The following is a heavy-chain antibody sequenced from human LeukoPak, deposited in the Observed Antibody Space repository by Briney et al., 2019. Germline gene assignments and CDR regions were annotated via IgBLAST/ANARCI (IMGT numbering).Heavy chain of an antibody. V-gene: IGHV3-23*01. Sequence: TGGSLRLSCAASGFTFSSYAMSWVRQAPGKGLEWVSAISGSGGSTYYADSVKGRFTISRDNSKNTVYLQMNSLRAEDTAVYYCAKDYSGYDPSFDYWGQGTLVTVSS. J-gene: IGHJ4*02. D-gene: IGHD5-12*01. CDR1: GFTFSSYA. CDR2: ISGSGGST. CDR3: AKDYSGYDPSFDY.